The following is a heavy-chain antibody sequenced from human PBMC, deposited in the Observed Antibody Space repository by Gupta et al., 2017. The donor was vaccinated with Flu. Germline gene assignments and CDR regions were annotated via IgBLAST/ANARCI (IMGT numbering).Heavy chain of an antibody. CDR3: ARVFRSYYVWFDP. V-gene: IGHV4-31*03. CDR2: SSYSGST. Sequence: QVQLQESGPGLGKPSQTLYLTCTLSGGPTPSRGYYCRWIRQHPGKGLEWIGSSSYSGSTYSNPSLQSRVTISVDTSKNQFSLKLGSVTAADTAVYYCARVFRSYYVWFDPWGQGTLVTVAS. J-gene: IGHJ5*02. CDR1: GGPTPSRGYY. D-gene: IGHD1-26*01.